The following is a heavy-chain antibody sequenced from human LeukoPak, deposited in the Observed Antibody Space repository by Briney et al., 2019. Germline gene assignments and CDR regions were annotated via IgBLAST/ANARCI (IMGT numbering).Heavy chain of an antibody. D-gene: IGHD3-16*01. V-gene: IGHV4-61*02. Sequence: SQTLSLTCTVSGGSISSGSYYWSWIRQPAGKGLEWIGRIYTSGSTNYNPSLKSRVTISVDTSKNQFSLKLSSVTAADTAVYYCARDRAQSWGYYYYYMDVWGKGTTVTVSS. CDR2: IYTSGST. J-gene: IGHJ6*03. CDR3: ARDRAQSWGYYYYYMDV. CDR1: GGSISSGSYY.